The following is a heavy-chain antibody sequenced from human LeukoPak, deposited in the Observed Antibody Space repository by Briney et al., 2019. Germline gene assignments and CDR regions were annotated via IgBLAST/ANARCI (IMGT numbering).Heavy chain of an antibody. CDR2: ISYDGSNK. Sequence: GGSPRLSCVASGFSFSSFGMHWVRQAPGKGLEWVAVISYDGSNKSYADSVKGRFTISRDNSKNTLYLQMNSLRAEDTAVYYCAKAGYSSGWRNFDSWGQGTLVTVSS. D-gene: IGHD6-19*01. CDR3: AKAGYSSGWRNFDS. J-gene: IGHJ4*02. V-gene: IGHV3-30*18. CDR1: GFSFSSFG.